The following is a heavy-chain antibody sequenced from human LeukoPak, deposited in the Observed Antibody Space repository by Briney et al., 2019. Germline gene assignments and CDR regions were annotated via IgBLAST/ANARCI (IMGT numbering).Heavy chain of an antibody. CDR3: AKDYCDGDCYSGWYFDL. CDR2: ISYNSDTI. D-gene: IGHD2-21*02. J-gene: IGHJ2*01. Sequence: PGGSLRLSCAASGFTFDDYAMHWVRQAPGKGLEWVSGISYNSDTIAYADSVKGRFTISRDNAKNSLYLQMNSLRAEDTALYYCAKDYCDGDCYSGWYFDLWGRGTLVTVSS. CDR1: GFTFDDYA. V-gene: IGHV3-9*01.